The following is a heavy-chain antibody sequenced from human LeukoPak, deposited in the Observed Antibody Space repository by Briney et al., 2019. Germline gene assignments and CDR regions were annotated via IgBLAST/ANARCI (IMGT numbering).Heavy chain of an antibody. CDR3: ARGPPLGALDY. J-gene: IGHJ4*02. D-gene: IGHD4-17*01. V-gene: IGHV4-34*01. CDR2: INHSGST. CDR1: GGSFSGYY. Sequence: SETLSLTCAVYGGSFSGYYWSWIRQPPGKGLEWIGEINHSGSTNYNPSLKSRVTISVDTSKNQFSLKLSSVTAAATAVYYCARGPPLGALDYWGQGTLVTVSS.